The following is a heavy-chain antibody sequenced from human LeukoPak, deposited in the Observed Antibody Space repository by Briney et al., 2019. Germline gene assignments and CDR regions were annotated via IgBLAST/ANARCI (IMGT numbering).Heavy chain of an antibody. J-gene: IGHJ6*03. V-gene: IGHV3-23*01. CDR3: ARDHSSSMLYYYYYMDV. D-gene: IGHD6-6*01. Sequence: GGTLRLSCAASGFTFSSYGMSWVRQAPGKGLQWVSVIIGSGSSTYYADSVKGRFTISRDNARNTLYLQMNSLRAEDTAVYYCARDHSSSMLYYYYYMDVWGKGTTVTVSS. CDR1: GFTFSSYG. CDR2: IIGSGSST.